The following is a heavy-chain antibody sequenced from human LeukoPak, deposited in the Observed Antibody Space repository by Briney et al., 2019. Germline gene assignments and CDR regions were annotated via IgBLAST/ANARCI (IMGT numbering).Heavy chain of an antibody. Sequence: MSGGSLRLSCAASGFTFSDYYMSWIRQAPGKGLEWVSYISSSGSTIYYADSVKGRFTISRDNAKNSLYLQMNSLRAEDTAVYYCACRITIFGVSDYWGQGTLVTVSS. CDR3: ACRITIFGVSDY. D-gene: IGHD3-3*01. CDR1: GFTFSDYY. V-gene: IGHV3-11*04. CDR2: ISSSGSTI. J-gene: IGHJ4*02.